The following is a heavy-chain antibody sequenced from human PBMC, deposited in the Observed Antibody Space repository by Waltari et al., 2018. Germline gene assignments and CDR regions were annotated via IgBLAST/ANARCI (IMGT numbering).Heavy chain of an antibody. CDR2: IYHSGST. J-gene: IGHJ5*02. CDR1: GYSISSGYY. V-gene: IGHV4-38-2*02. D-gene: IGHD1-26*01. CDR3: ARAGPKWELPPGWFDP. Sequence: QVQLQESGPGLVKPSETLSLTCTVSGYSISSGYYWGWIRQPPGKGLEWIGSIYHSGSTYYNPSLKSRVTISVDTSKNQFSLKLSSVTAADTAVYYCARAGPKWELPPGWFDPWGQGTLVTVSS.